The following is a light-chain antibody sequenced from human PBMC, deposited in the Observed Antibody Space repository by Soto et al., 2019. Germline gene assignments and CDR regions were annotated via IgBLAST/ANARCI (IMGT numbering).Light chain of an antibody. CDR2: EVS. CDR3: SSYTSSNTYV. Sequence: QSALTQPASVSGSPGQSITISYTGTSSDVGGYNYVSWYQQHPGKAPKLIIYEVSNRPSGVSNRFSGSKSDNTASLTISGLQAEDEADYYCSSYTSSNTYVFGTGTKLTVL. CDR1: SSDVGGYNY. V-gene: IGLV2-14*01. J-gene: IGLJ1*01.